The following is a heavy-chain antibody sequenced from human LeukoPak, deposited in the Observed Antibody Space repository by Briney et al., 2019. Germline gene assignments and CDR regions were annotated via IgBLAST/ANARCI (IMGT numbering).Heavy chain of an antibody. Sequence: ASVKVSCKGSGYTLSNHAFSWVRQAPGQGLEWMGRINPNSGGTNYAQKFQGRVTMTRDTSISTAYMELSRLRSDDTAVYYCASWGIWSGYYTDRYYFDYWGQGTLVTVSS. V-gene: IGHV1-2*06. CDR1: GYTLSNHA. CDR2: INPNSGGT. CDR3: ASWGIWSGYYTDRYYFDY. J-gene: IGHJ4*02. D-gene: IGHD3-3*01.